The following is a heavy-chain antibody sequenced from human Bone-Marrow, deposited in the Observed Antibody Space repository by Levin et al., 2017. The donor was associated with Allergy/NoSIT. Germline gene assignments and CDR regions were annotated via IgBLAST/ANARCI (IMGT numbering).Heavy chain of an antibody. CDR2: ITGTGATT. V-gene: IGHV3-23*01. Sequence: GGSLRLSCAASGFPFSFYEMTWVRQAPGKGLEWVSTITGTGATTFYADSVKGRFTISRDNSKNTLYLQMNALRTDDTAVYYCANRGPAASPYYFDYWGQGTLVTVSS. CDR1: GFPFSFYE. CDR3: ANRGPAASPYYFDY. J-gene: IGHJ4*02. D-gene: IGHD2-2*01.